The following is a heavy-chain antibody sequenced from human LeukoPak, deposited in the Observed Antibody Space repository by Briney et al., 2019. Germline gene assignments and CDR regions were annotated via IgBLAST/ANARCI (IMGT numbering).Heavy chain of an antibody. Sequence: SETLSLTCAVYGGSFSDYYWSWIRQSPGKGLEWIGEITHSGSTSYNPSLKSRVTMSVDPSKNQFSLKLSSVTAADTAVYYCARYYCSGGACYSLADYWGQGNMVTVSS. V-gene: IGHV4-34*01. D-gene: IGHD2-15*01. CDR3: ARYYCSGGACYSLADY. J-gene: IGHJ4*02. CDR2: ITHSGST. CDR1: GGSFSDYY.